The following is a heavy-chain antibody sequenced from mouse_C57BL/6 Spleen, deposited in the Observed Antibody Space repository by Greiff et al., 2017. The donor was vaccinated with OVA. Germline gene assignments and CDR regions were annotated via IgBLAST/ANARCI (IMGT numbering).Heavy chain of an antibody. CDR1: GFNIKDYY. D-gene: IGHD3-2*02. V-gene: IGHV14-1*01. CDR2: IDPEDGDT. CDR3: TTDSSDAMDY. Sequence: VHVKQSGAELVRPGASVKLSCTASGFNIKDYYMHWVKQRPEQGLEWIGRIDPEDGDTEYAPKFQGKATMTADTSSNTAYLQLSSLTSEDTAVYYCTTDSSDAMDYWGQGTSVTVSS. J-gene: IGHJ4*01.